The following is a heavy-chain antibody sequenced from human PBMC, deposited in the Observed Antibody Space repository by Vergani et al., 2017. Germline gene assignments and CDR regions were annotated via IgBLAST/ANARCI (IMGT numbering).Heavy chain of an antibody. CDR1: GGSISSSSYY. D-gene: IGHD3-3*01. Sequence: QLQLQESGPGLVKPSETLSLTCTVSGGSISSSSYYWGWIRQPPGKGLEWIGSIYYSGSTYYNPSLKSRVTISVDTSKNPFSLKLSSVTAADTAVYYCASQVYYDFWSGYNMMAGSFYIWGQGTMVTASS. V-gene: IGHV4-39*01. J-gene: IGHJ3*02. CDR3: ASQVYYDFWSGYNMMAGSFYI. CDR2: IYYSGST.